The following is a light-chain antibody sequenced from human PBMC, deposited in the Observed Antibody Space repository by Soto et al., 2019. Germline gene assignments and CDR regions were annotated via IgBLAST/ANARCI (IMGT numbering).Light chain of an antibody. J-gene: IGKJ1*01. CDR3: QQYNSYSWT. CDR2: DAT. Sequence: AIQLTQSPSSLSASVGDRVTITCRASQGISNFLAWYKQKPGKAPKLLIYDATTLESGVPSRFGGSGSGTEFTLAISSLQPDDFAIYYCQQYNSYSWTFGQGTKVDIK. V-gene: IGKV1-13*02. CDR1: QGISNF.